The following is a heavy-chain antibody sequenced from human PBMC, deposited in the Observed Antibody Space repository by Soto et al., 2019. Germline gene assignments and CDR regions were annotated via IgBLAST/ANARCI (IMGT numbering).Heavy chain of an antibody. V-gene: IGHV4-34*01. Sequence: SETLSLTCAVYGGSFSGYYWSWIRQPPGKWLEWIGEINHSGSTNYNPSLKSRVTISVDTSKNQFSLKLSSVTAADTAVYYCARGHEYCSSTSCRNFDYWGQGTLVTVSS. CDR1: GGSFSGYY. CDR3: ARGHEYCSSTSCRNFDY. D-gene: IGHD2-2*01. J-gene: IGHJ4*02. CDR2: INHSGST.